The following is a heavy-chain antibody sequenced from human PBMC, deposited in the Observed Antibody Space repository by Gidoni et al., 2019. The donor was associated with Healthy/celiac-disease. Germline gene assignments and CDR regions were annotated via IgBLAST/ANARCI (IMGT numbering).Heavy chain of an antibody. V-gene: IGHV3-53*04. CDR3: ARVGGGGDYVFDY. Sequence: ELQPVEPGGGLVQPGGSLRLFCAASGSTVSSNYMRWVRQAPGKGLEWVSVIYSGGSTYYADSVKGRFTISRHNSKNTLYLQMNSLRAEDTAVYYCARVGGGGDYVFDYWGQGTLVTVSS. CDR2: IYSGGST. CDR1: GSTVSSNY. J-gene: IGHJ4*02. D-gene: IGHD2-21*02.